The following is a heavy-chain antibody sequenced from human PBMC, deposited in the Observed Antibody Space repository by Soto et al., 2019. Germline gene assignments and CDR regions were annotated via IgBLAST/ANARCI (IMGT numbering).Heavy chain of an antibody. CDR3: AKVPIFGVVSRSYGMDV. J-gene: IGHJ6*02. CDR2: ISGSGVST. D-gene: IGHD3-3*02. CDR1: GFTFSSYA. V-gene: IGHV3-23*01. Sequence: GGSLRLSCAASGFTFSSYAMNWVRQAPGKGLEWVSAISGSGVSTYYADSVKGRFTTSRDNSKNTLYLHMNSLRAEDTAVYYCAKVPIFGVVSRSYGMDVWGQGTTVTVSS.